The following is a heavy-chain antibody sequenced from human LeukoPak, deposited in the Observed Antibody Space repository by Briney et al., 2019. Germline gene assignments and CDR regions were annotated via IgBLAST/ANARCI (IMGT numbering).Heavy chain of an antibody. Sequence: GSSVKVSCKASGGTFSSYAISWVRQAPGQGLEWMGGIIPIFGTANYAQKFQGRVTITADESTSTAYMELSSLRSEDTAVYYCARYVSYDFWSGYQIYYYYYYMDVWGKGTTVTVSS. CDR2: IIPIFGTA. V-gene: IGHV1-69*01. D-gene: IGHD3-3*01. CDR3: ARYVSYDFWSGYQIYYYYYYMDV. CDR1: GGTFSSYA. J-gene: IGHJ6*03.